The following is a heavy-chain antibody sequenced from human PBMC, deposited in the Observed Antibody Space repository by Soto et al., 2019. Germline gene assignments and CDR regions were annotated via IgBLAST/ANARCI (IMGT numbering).Heavy chain of an antibody. Sequence: SGTLSLTCTVSGGSISRAGYSWTWIRQHPGKGLEWIGYISYSGSTYYNPSLKSRVTISVDTSKNQFSLKLNSVTAADTAFYYYARGDYTFDSWAQGTLVPVSS. CDR2: ISYSGST. V-gene: IGHV4-31*03. J-gene: IGHJ5*01. CDR1: GGSISRAGYS. CDR3: ARGDYTFDS. D-gene: IGHD4-4*01.